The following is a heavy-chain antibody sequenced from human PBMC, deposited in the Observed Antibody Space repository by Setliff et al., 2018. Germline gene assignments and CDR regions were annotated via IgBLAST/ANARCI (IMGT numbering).Heavy chain of an antibody. Sequence: PSETLSLTCAVSGFSISSGYYWSWIRQPAGKGLEWIGRIYTSGSTNYNPSLKSRVTMSVDTSKNQFSLKLSSVTAADTAVYYCARDCSGGSCYQAGGFDPWGQGTLVTVSS. D-gene: IGHD2-15*01. CDR2: IYTSGST. CDR1: GFSISSGYY. CDR3: ARDCSGGSCYQAGGFDP. J-gene: IGHJ5*02. V-gene: IGHV4-4*07.